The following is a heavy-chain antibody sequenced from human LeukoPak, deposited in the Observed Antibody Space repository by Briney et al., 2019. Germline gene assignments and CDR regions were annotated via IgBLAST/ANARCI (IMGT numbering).Heavy chain of an antibody. Sequence: TPSETLSLTCTVSGYSISSGYHWGWIRQPPGKGLQWIGSIHHSGSTYYNPSLKSRVTVSVDTSKNQFSLKLSSVTAADTAVYYCARTSSSGLVGGYYFDYWGQGTLVTVSS. D-gene: IGHD6-19*01. CDR2: IHHSGST. CDR1: GYSISSGYH. CDR3: ARTSSSGLVGGYYFDY. V-gene: IGHV4-38-2*02. J-gene: IGHJ4*02.